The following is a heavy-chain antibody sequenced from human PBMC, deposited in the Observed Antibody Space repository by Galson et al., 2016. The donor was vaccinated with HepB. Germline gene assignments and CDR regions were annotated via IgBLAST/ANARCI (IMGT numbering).Heavy chain of an antibody. Sequence: SLRLSCAASGFTFSSHFMHWVRQAPGGGLECVAVISYDGSEKYYAGSVKGRFTVSRDNSKNTLFLQMNSLRAEDPALYYCAREGGRLYDLDFWGQRTLVHVSS. J-gene: IGHJ4*02. D-gene: IGHD3-16*01. CDR2: ISYDGSEK. V-gene: IGHV3-30*03. CDR3: AREGGRLYDLDF. CDR1: GFTFSSHF.